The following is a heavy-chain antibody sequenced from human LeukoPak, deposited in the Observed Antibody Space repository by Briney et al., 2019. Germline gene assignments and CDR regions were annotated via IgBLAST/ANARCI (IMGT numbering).Heavy chain of an antibody. CDR1: GGSISSYY. D-gene: IGHD2-2*01. J-gene: IGHJ5*02. V-gene: IGHV4-4*07. CDR3: ARGRSAPAYPPRRHNNWFDP. CDR2: IYTSGST. Sequence: SETLSLTCTVSGGSISSYYWSWIRQPAGKGLEWIGRIYTSGSTNYNPSLKSRVTMSVDTSKNQFSLKLSSVTAADTAVYYCARGRSAPAYPPRRHNNWFDPWGQGTLVTVSS.